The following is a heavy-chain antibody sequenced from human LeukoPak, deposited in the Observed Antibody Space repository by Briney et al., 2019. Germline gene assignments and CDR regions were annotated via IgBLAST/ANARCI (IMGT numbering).Heavy chain of an antibody. J-gene: IGHJ4*02. D-gene: IGHD3-9*01. Sequence: SQTLSLTCTVSGGSISSGSYYWSWIRQPAGKGLEWIGRIYTSGSTNYNPSLKSRVTISVDTSKNQFSLKLSSVTAADTAVYYCARDSHVLRYFDWLSGGFWFDYWGQGTLVTVSS. CDR2: IYTSGST. CDR1: GGSISSGSYY. CDR3: ARDSHVLRYFDWLSGGFWFDY. V-gene: IGHV4-61*02.